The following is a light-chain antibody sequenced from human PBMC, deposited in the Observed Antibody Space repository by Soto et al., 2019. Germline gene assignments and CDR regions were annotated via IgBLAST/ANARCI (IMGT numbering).Light chain of an antibody. J-gene: IGKJ1*01. Sequence: EIVLTHSLGTLSLSPCDRATLSCRASQSVSRSYLGWYQQKPGQAPRLLMYGASIRAAGVPDRFSGSGSGTEFTLTISRLEPEDFTVYYCHHYETFGQGTKVDI. CDR2: GAS. V-gene: IGKV3-20*01. CDR1: QSVSRSY. CDR3: HHYET.